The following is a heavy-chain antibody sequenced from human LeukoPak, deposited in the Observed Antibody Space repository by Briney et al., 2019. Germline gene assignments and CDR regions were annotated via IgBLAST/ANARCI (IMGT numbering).Heavy chain of an antibody. CDR2: INHSGNT. D-gene: IGHD3-10*01. Sequence: SETLSLTCAVYGGSVSGYYWTGIRQPPGKGLEGMGEINHSGNTKYNTSLKSRVTISVDTSKNQFSLKLSSVTAADTAVYYCARGGDRYYASGSSYPWGMDVWGPGTTVTVSS. CDR3: ARGGDRYYASGSSYPWGMDV. V-gene: IGHV4-34*01. CDR1: GGSVSGYY. J-gene: IGHJ6*02.